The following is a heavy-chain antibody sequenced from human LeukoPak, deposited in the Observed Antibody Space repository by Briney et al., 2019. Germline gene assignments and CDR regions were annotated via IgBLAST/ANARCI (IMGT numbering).Heavy chain of an antibody. CDR1: GGSIINYF. V-gene: IGHV4-59*01. CDR2: IYYSGST. D-gene: IGHD5-12*01. J-gene: IGHJ4*02. CDR3: ARDSERYSGYLIDY. Sequence: SETLSLTCSVSGGSIINYFWSWIRQPPGKGLEWIGYIYYSGSTNYNPSLKSRVTISVDTSKNQFSLKLSSVTAADTAVYYCARDSERYSGYLIDYWGQGTLVTVSS.